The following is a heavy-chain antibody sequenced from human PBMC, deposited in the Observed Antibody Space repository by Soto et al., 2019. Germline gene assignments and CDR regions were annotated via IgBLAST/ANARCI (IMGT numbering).Heavy chain of an antibody. CDR3: ASTYYYDSSGYYSDFDY. CDR2: IIPVLGIA. V-gene: IGHV1-69*02. Sequence: SVKVSCKASGCTFSSYPISWVRQAPGQRLEWMGRIIPVLGIANYAQKFQGRVTITADTSTSTAYMELSSLRSEDTAVYYCASTYYYDSSGYYSDFDYWGQGTLVTVSS. D-gene: IGHD3-22*01. J-gene: IGHJ4*02. CDR1: GCTFSSYP.